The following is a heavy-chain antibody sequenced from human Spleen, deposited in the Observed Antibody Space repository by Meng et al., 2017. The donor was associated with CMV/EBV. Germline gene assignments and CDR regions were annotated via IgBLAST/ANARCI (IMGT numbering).Heavy chain of an antibody. CDR1: GYTFTSYA. J-gene: IGHJ4*02. CDR3: ARDKYGGNSGELDY. D-gene: IGHD4-23*01. Sequence: ASGYTFTSYAMRWVRQAPGQSLEWMGWINAGNGNTKYSQKFQGRVTITRDTSASTAYMELSSLRSEDTAVYYCARDKYGGNSGELDYWGQGTLVTVSS. CDR2: INAGNGNT. V-gene: IGHV1-3*01.